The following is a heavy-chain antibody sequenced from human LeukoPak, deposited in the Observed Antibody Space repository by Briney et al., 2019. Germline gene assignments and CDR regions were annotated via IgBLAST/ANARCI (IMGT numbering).Heavy chain of an antibody. CDR2: IKTKIDGGTT. Sequence: GGSLRLSCAASGFTFSDAWMSWVRQAPGKGLEWVGRIKTKIDGGTTDYAAPVKGRFTISRDDSKKTLYLQMNSLETEDTAVYYCTAYHSGSCYCWGQGTLVTVS. V-gene: IGHV3-15*01. CDR1: GFTFSDAW. J-gene: IGHJ4*02. D-gene: IGHD1-26*01. CDR3: TAYHSGSCYC.